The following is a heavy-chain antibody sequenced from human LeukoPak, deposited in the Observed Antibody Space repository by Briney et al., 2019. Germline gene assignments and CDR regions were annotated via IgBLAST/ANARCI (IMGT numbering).Heavy chain of an antibody. CDR1: GFTFSSYG. CDR3: AKNTVAATWGPFDY. J-gene: IGHJ4*02. D-gene: IGHD6-19*01. CDR2: MSYDGSNK. Sequence: GRSLRLSCAASGFTFSSYGMHWVRQAPGMGLEWVAFMSYDGSNKYYADSVKGRFTISRDNSKNTLYLQMNSLRAEDTALYYCAKNTVAATWGPFDYWGQGTLVTVSS. V-gene: IGHV3-30*18.